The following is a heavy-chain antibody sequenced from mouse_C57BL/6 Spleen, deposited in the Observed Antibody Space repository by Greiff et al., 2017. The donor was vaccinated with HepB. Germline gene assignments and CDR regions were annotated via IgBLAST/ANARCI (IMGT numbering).Heavy chain of an antibody. CDR3: LRWLRDAMDY. Sequence: EVQLQQSGPALVKPGASVKISCKASGYSFTDYNMNWVKQSNGKSLEWIGVINPNYGTTSYNQKFKGKATLTVDPSSSTAYIQLNSLTSEDSAVYYGLRWLRDAMDYWGQGTSVTVSS. J-gene: IGHJ4*01. V-gene: IGHV1-39*01. CDR1: GYSFTDYN. D-gene: IGHD1-2*01. CDR2: INPNYGTT.